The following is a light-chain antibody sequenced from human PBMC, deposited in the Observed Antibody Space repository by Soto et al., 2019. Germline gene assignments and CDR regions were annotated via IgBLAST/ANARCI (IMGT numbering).Light chain of an antibody. CDR1: QGIRND. CDR2: AAS. J-gene: IGKJ4*01. V-gene: IGKV1-17*01. CDR3: VEPYRYAWR. Sequence: DIQMNQYPSSLSASVERRVVIIGRASQGIRNDLGWSQQKPGKAPKRLIYAASSLQSGVPSRFSGSGVWTEFTRTISRLQVEDCAISNYVEPYRYAWRVGGGTKVDIK.